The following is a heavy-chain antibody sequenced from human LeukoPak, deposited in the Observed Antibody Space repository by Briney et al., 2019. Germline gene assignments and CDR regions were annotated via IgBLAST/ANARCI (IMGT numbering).Heavy chain of an antibody. CDR2: IYYSGST. V-gene: IGHV4-39*01. Sequence: QPSETPSLTCTVSGGSISSSSYYWGWIRQPPGKGLEWIGSIYYSGSTYYNPSLKSRVTISVDTSKNQFSLKLSSVTAADTAVYYCARHNIVVVVAAKAFDYWGQGTLVTVSS. CDR1: GGSISSSSYY. CDR3: ARHNIVVVVAAKAFDY. J-gene: IGHJ4*02. D-gene: IGHD2-15*01.